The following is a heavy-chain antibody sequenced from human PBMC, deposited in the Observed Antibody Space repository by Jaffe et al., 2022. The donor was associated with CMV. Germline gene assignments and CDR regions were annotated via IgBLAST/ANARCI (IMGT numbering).Heavy chain of an antibody. CDR1: GGSFSGYY. J-gene: IGHJ4*02. CDR3: ARLRPYDILTGYLKTVSSGFDY. CDR2: INHSGST. Sequence: QVQLQQWGAGLLKPSETLSLTCAVYGGSFSGYYWSWIRQPPGKGLEWIGEINHSGSTNYNPSLKSRVTISVDTSKNQFSLKLSSVTAADTAVYYCARLRPYDILTGYLKTVSSGFDYWGQGTLVTVSS. D-gene: IGHD3-9*01. V-gene: IGHV4-34*01.